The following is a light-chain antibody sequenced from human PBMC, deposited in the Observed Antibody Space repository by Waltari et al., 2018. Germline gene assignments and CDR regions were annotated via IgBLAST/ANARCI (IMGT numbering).Light chain of an antibody. J-gene: IGKJ4*01. CDR1: QSVFNY. CDR3: QQGSLLPLT. V-gene: IGKV3-11*01. CDR2: DTS. Sequence: EIVLTQSPVTLSLSAGERATLSCRASQSVFNYLAWYQQKPGQAPTLLIYDTSKRATGIPPRFSGSGSGIDFTLTISNLEAEDFALYYCQQGSLLPLTFGGGTKVEIK.